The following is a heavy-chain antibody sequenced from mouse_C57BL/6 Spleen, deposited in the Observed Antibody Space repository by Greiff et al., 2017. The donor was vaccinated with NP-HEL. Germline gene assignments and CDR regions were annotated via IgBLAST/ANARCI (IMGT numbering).Heavy chain of an antibody. J-gene: IGHJ4*01. CDR3: AKPSLITTEGGAMDY. CDR1: GFSLTSYG. Sequence: VQLQQSGPGLVQPSQSLSITCTVSGFSLTSYGVHWVRQSPGKGLEWLGVIWRGGSTDYNAAFMSRLSITKDNSKSQVFFKMNSLQADDTAIYYCAKPSLITTEGGAMDYWGQGTSVTVSS. V-gene: IGHV2-5*01. D-gene: IGHD1-1*01. CDR2: IWRGGST.